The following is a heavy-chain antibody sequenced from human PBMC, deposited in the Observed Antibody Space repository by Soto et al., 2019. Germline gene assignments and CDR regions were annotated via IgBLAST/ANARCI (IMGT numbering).Heavy chain of an antibody. J-gene: IGHJ4*02. Sequence: SETLSLTCTFSGSSIIGYYWTWIRQSPERGLEWIGYIHYSGSANYNPSLNSRLTMSVDTSENRFSLMLSSVTAADTAVYFCARGAPRGRGVPTYFHFWGPGTLVTVSS. D-gene: IGHD3-10*01. CDR2: IHYSGSA. CDR1: GSSIIGYY. CDR3: ARGAPRGRGVPTYFHF. V-gene: IGHV4-59*12.